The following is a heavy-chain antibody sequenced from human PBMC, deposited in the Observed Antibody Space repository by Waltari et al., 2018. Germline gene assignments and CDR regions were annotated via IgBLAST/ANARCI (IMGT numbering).Heavy chain of an antibody. J-gene: IGHJ6*03. V-gene: IGHV3-7*01. D-gene: IGHD1-26*01. CDR1: GFTFSSYW. Sequence: EVQLVESGGGLVQPGGSLRLSCAASGFTFSSYWMSWVRQAPGKGLEWVCNIKQDGSEKDYGDSVKGRFTISIDNAKNSLDLQMNGLRAEDTAVYYCARGLRVGATLGYYMDVWGKGTTVTVAS. CDR2: IKQDGSEK. CDR3: ARGLRVGATLGYYMDV.